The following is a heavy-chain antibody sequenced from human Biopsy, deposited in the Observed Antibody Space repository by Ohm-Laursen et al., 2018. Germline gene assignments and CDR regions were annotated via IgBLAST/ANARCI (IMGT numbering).Heavy chain of an antibody. CDR1: GGSISNYY. CDR3: ARGTGRYYVYGAFDI. J-gene: IGHJ3*02. CDR2: IYTSGSP. Sequence: TLSLTCTVSGGSISNYYWSWIRQPAGKGLEWIERIYTSGSPNYNLSLESRVTMSVDTSKNQFSLNLRSVTAADTAVYYCARGTGRYYVYGAFDIWGQGTVVTVSS. D-gene: IGHD1-26*01. V-gene: IGHV4-4*07.